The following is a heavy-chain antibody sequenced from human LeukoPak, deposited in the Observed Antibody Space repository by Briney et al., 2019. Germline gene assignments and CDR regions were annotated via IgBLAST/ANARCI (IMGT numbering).Heavy chain of an antibody. CDR1: GGSISSSSYY. V-gene: IGHV4-39*01. Sequence: SETLSLTCTVSGGSISSSSYYWGWIRQPPGKGLEWIGSIYYSGSTYYNPSLKSRVTISVDTSKNQFSLKLSSVTAADTAVYYXARRRRRGYDSVQYYFDYWGQGTLVTASS. J-gene: IGHJ4*02. D-gene: IGHD3-22*01. CDR3: ARRRRRGYDSVQYYFDY. CDR2: IYYSGST.